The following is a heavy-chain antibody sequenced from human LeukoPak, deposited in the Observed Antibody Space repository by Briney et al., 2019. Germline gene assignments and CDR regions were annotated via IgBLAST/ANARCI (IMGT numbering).Heavy chain of an antibody. V-gene: IGHV4-38-2*02. CDR1: GYSISSGFY. D-gene: IGHD2-2*02. CDR2: IYHSGST. J-gene: IGHJ3*02. CDR3: ARASDIVVVPAAILSAFDI. Sequence: PSETLSLTCTVSGYSISSGFYWSWIRQPPGKGLEWVGYIYHSGSTYYNPSLKSRVTISVDRSKNQFSLKLSSVTAADTAVYYCARASDIVVVPAAILSAFDIWGQGTMVTVSS.